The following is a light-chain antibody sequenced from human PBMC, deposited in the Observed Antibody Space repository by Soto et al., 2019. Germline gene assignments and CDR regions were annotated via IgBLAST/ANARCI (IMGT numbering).Light chain of an antibody. V-gene: IGLV1-44*01. CDR3: AAWADSLNGWV. Sequence: QLVLTQPPSASGTPGQRVTISCSGSSSNIGSNTVNWYQQLPGTAPKLLIYSNNQRPSGVPDRFSGSKSGTSASLAISGLQSEDEADYYCAAWADSLNGWVFGGGTKLTVL. J-gene: IGLJ3*02. CDR1: SSNIGSNT. CDR2: SNN.